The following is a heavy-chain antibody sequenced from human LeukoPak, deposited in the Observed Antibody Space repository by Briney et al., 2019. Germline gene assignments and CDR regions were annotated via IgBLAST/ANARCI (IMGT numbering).Heavy chain of an antibody. CDR2: INEDGSTT. V-gene: IGHV3-74*01. D-gene: IGHD1-26*01. J-gene: IGHJ4*02. CDR3: VRDLGGRSGH. Sequence: PGGSLRLSCAAPGFTFSSNWMHWVRQAPGKGLVWVSRINEDGSTTNYADSVKGRSTIFRDNAKNTLYLQMNSLRAEDTAVYYCVRDLGGRSGHWGQGTLVTVSS. CDR1: GFTFSSNW.